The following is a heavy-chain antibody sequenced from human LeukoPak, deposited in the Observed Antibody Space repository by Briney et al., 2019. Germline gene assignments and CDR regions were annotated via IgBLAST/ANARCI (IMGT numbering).Heavy chain of an antibody. V-gene: IGHV3-53*01. CDR1: GFTVSSNY. CDR2: IYSGGST. CDR3: ERVGIAVAGSYWYFDL. D-gene: IGHD6-19*01. Sequence: PGGSLRLSCAASGFTVSSNYMSWVRQAPGKGLEWVSVIYSGGSTYYADSVKGRFTISRDNSKNTLYLQMNSLRAEDTAVYYCERVGIAVAGSYWYFDLWGRGTLVTVSS. J-gene: IGHJ2*01.